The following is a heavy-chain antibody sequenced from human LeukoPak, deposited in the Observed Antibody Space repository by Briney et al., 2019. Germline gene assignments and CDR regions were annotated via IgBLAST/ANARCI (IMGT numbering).Heavy chain of an antibody. J-gene: IGHJ6*02. CDR1: GGSISSYY. CDR2: IYTSGST. V-gene: IGHV4-4*07. Sequence: SETLSLTCTVSGGSISSYYWSWIRQPAGKGLEWIGRIYTSGSTNYNPSLKSRVTMSVDTSKNQFSLKLSSVTAADTAVYYCARDRVVTAMPYYYYYGMDVWGQGITVTVSS. CDR3: ARDRVVTAMPYYYYYGMDV. D-gene: IGHD2-21*02.